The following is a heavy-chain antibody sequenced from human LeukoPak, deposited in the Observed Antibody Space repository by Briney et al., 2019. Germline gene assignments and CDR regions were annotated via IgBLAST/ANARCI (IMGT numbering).Heavy chain of an antibody. CDR1: GFTFSSYG. V-gene: IGHV3-33*08. CDR2: IWYDGSNK. Sequence: PGGSLRLSCAVSGFTFSSYGMHWVRQAPGKGLEWVAVIWYDGSNKYYADSVKGRFTISRDNSKNTLYLQMNSLRAEDTAVYYCAREGMGSYYIGGMDVWGQGTTVTVSS. D-gene: IGHD3-10*01. J-gene: IGHJ6*02. CDR3: AREGMGSYYIGGMDV.